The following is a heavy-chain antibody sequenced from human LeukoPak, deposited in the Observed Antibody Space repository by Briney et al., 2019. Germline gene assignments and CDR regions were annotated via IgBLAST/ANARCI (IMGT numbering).Heavy chain of an antibody. Sequence: PGGSLRLSCASSGFTFSSYSMNWVRQAPGKGREWVSPISSSSSYIHYADSVKGRFTISRDNAKNSLYLQMNSLRAEDTAVYYCARDQGSAGNYFDYWGQGTLVTVSS. CDR3: ARDQGSAGNYFDY. CDR2: ISSSSSYI. J-gene: IGHJ4*02. CDR1: GFTFSSYS. D-gene: IGHD3-10*01. V-gene: IGHV3-21*01.